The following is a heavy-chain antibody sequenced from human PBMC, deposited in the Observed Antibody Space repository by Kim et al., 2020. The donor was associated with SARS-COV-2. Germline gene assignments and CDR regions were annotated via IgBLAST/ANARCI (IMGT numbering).Heavy chain of an antibody. V-gene: IGHV3-7*03. Sequence: GGSLRLSCAASGFTFSSYWMSWVRQAPGKGLEWVANIKQDGSEKYYVDSVKGRFTISRDNAKNSLYLQMNSLRAEDTAVYYCARVWSGYYLTRFDYWGQGTLVTVSS. CDR1: GFTFSSYW. CDR3: ARVWSGYYLTRFDY. J-gene: IGHJ4*02. CDR2: IKQDGSEK. D-gene: IGHD3-3*01.